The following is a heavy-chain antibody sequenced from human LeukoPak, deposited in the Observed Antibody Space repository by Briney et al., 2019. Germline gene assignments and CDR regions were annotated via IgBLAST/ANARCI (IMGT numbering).Heavy chain of an antibody. CDR2: ISYDGSNK. Sequence: GGSLRLSCAASGFTFSSYAMHWVRQAPGKGLEWVAVISYDGSNKYYADSVKGRFTISRDNSKNTLYLQMNSLRAEDTAVYYCARDFVPGIVVVITSSLYYGMDVWGQGTTVTVSS. CDR3: ARDFVPGIVVVITSSLYYGMDV. J-gene: IGHJ6*02. D-gene: IGHD3-22*01. V-gene: IGHV3-30*04. CDR1: GFTFSSYA.